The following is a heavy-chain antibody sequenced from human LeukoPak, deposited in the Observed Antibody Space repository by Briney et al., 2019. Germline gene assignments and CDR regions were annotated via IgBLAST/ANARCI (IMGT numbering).Heavy chain of an antibody. CDR2: IKEDGSEK. Sequence: GGSLRPSCAASGFTFSSYAMSWVRQAPGKGLEWVASIKEDGSEKHYVDSVSGRFTISRDNAKNSLHLQMSSLRAEDTAVYYCARRGITISGVLVYHYSGLDVWGQGTTVTVSS. V-gene: IGHV3-7*01. CDR1: GFTFSSYA. D-gene: IGHD3-3*01. CDR3: ARRGITISGVLVYHYSGLDV. J-gene: IGHJ6*02.